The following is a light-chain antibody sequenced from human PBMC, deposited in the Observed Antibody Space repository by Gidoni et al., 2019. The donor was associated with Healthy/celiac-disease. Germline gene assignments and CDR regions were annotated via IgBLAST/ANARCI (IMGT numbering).Light chain of an antibody. CDR2: RNS. V-gene: IGLV1-40*01. CDR3: QSYDSSLSGSWV. J-gene: IGLJ3*02. CDR1: SPNIGAGYD. Sequence: QSVLTQPPSVSGAPGQRVTISCPGSSPNIGAGYDVHWYQQLPGTAPKLLIYRNSNRPSGVPDRFSGSKSGTSASLAITGLQAEDEADYYCQSYDSSLSGSWVFGGGTKLTVL.